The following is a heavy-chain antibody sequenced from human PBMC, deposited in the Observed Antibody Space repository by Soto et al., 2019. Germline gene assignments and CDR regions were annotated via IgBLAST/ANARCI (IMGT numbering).Heavy chain of an antibody. CDR3: AKEKEYNCGFYLGTYFDY. CDR1: GFTFTDYA. CDR2: ISGSGDAT. J-gene: IGHJ4*02. V-gene: IGHV3-23*01. Sequence: EVQVLESGGGLGQPGGSLRLSCAASGFTFTDYAMTWVRQAPGKGLEWVSAISGSGDATYYADSVKGRFTISRDNSKNALYLRITSLRVDDTAIYYCAKEKEYNCGFYLGTYFDYWGQGTLVTVSS. D-gene: IGHD1-1*01.